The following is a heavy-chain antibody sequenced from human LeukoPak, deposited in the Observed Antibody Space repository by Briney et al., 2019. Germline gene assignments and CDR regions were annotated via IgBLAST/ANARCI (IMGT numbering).Heavy chain of an antibody. CDR2: FSGSGGST. J-gene: IGHJ4*02. CDR1: GFTFSSYA. D-gene: IGHD3-10*01. CDR3: AKSRGSGLFDY. V-gene: IGHV3-23*01. Sequence: GGSLRLSCAASGFTFSSYAMSWVRQAPGKGLECISGFSGSGGSTYYADSVKGRFTISRDNSKNTLYLQMNSLRAEDTAVYYCAKSRGSGLFDYWGQGTLITVAS.